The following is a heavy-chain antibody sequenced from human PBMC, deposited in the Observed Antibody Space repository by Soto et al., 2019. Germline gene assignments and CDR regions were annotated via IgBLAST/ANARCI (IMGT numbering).Heavy chain of an antibody. J-gene: IGHJ5*02. CDR2: INPNSGGT. CDR3: ARDIDMDIVVEVAATAPGS. V-gene: IGHV1-2*02. CDR1: GYTFTGYY. Sequence: ASVKVSCKASGYTFTGYYMHWVRQAPGRGLEWMGWINPNSGGTNYAQKLQGRVTMTRDPSISTAYMELSRLRSDDTAVYYCARDIDMDIVVEVAATAPGSWGQGTLVTVSS. D-gene: IGHD2-15*01.